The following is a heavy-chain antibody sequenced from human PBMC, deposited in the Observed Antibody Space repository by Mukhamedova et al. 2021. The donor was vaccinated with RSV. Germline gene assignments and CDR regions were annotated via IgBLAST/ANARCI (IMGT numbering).Heavy chain of an antibody. Sequence: GKGLEWVSGISGSGADTYYIDSVKGRFIISRVNSKNTLYLQMNSLRAEDTALYYCATRGAYNYYIDVWGKGTTVTVSS. V-gene: IGHV3-23*01. CDR2: ISGSGADT. CDR3: ATRGAYNYYIDV. D-gene: IGHD3-10*01. J-gene: IGHJ6*03.